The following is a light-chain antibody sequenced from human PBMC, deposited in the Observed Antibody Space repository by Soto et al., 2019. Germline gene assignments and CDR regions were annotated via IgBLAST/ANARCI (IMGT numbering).Light chain of an antibody. Sequence: EIVLTQSPGTLSLSPGERATLSFRASRSVSNNYLAWSQQKRGQAPRLLIYDTSSRATGIPDRFSGTGSATDFTLTISRLEPEDFAVYYCQQYGTSPPLTFGGGTKVDIK. V-gene: IGKV3-20*01. CDR3: QQYGTSPPLT. CDR1: RSVSNNY. CDR2: DTS. J-gene: IGKJ4*01.